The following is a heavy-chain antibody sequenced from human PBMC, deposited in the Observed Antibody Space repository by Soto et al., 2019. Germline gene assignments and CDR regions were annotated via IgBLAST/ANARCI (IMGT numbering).Heavy chain of an antibody. D-gene: IGHD1-1*01. CDR3: ARASVPGHY. J-gene: IGHJ1*01. CDR2: LNGDGSSI. CDR1: GFTFSSYW. V-gene: IGHV3-74*01. Sequence: EVQLVESGGGLVQPGGSLRLSCVGSGFTFSSYWMHWVRQAPGKGLVWVSRLNGDGSSISYADSVKGRFTISRDNARNTLYLQMNSLRVEDTAVYYCARASVPGHYWGQGTLVSVSS.